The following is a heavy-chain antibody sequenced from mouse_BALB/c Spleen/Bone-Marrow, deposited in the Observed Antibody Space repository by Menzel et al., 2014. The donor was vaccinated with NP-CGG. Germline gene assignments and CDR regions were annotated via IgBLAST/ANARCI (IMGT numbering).Heavy chain of an antibody. V-gene: IGHV7-1*02. CDR3: ARVRLLSRYAMDY. CDR1: GFTFSDFY. CDR2: SRSKANDYTT. J-gene: IGHJ4*01. D-gene: IGHD2-10*01. Sequence: EVKVVDSGGGLVQPGGSLRLSCAPSGFTFSDFYMEWVRQPPGKRLEWIAASRSKANDYTTEYSASVKGRFIVSRDTSQSILYLQMNALRAEDTAIYYCARVRLLSRYAMDYWGQGTSVTVSS.